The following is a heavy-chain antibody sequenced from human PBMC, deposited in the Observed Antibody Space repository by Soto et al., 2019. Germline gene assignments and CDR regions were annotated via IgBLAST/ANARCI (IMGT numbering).Heavy chain of an antibody. CDR1: GFTFDDYA. D-gene: IGHD3-3*01. CDR3: AKALLRFLEWHFDY. CDR2: ISWNSGSI. V-gene: IGHV3-9*01. J-gene: IGHJ4*02. Sequence: PGGSLRLSCAASGFTFDDYAMHWVRQAPGKGLEWVSGISWNSGSIGYADSVKGRFTISRDNAKNSLYLQMNSLRAEDTALYYCAKALLRFLEWHFDYWGQGTLVTVSS.